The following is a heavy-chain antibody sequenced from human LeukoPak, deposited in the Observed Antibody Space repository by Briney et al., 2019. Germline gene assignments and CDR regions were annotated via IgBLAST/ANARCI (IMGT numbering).Heavy chain of an antibody. CDR2: IYYSGST. V-gene: IGHV4-4*02. J-gene: IGHJ4*02. CDR1: GGSISSSNW. D-gene: IGHD5-12*01. CDR3: ARAPRGSYDLDY. Sequence: SETLSLTCAVSGGSISSSNWWSWVRQPPGKGLEWIGSIYYSGSTYYNPSLKSRVTISVDTSKNQFSLKLSSVTAADTAVYYCARAPRGSYDLDYWGQGTLVTVSS.